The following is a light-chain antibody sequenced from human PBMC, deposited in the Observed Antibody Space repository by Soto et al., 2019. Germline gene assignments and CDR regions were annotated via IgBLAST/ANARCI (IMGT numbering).Light chain of an antibody. J-gene: IGKJ2*03. CDR1: QDITNF. Sequence: DIQMTQSPSSLSASVGDRVTITCQASQDITNFLNWYQQKPGKAPKLLIYDASSLQTGVPSRFSGSGSGTDFSFTISSLQPEDIATYYCQHFDDVPYSFGQGTKVAIK. V-gene: IGKV1-33*01. CDR3: QHFDDVPYS. CDR2: DAS.